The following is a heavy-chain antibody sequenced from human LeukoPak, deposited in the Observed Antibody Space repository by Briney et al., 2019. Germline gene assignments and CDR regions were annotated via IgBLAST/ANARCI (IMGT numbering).Heavy chain of an antibody. V-gene: IGHV3-20*04. CDR3: TTYYGDYTDY. J-gene: IGHJ4*02. CDR2: INWNGGNT. D-gene: IGHD4-17*01. Sequence: PGGSLRLSCAASGFTFDDYGMSWVRQAPGKGLEWVSGINWNGGNTGYADSVKGRFTISRDDSKNTLYLQMNSLKTEDTAVYYCTTYYGDYTDYWGQGTLVTVSS. CDR1: GFTFDDYG.